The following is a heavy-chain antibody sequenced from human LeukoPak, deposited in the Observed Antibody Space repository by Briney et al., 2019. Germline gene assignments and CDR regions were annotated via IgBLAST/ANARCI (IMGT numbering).Heavy chain of an antibody. D-gene: IGHD3-22*01. CDR2: ISGSGGRT. CDR1: GFTFSSYA. J-gene: IGHJ4*02. Sequence: PGGSLRLSCAASGFTFSSYAMSWVRQAPGKGREWVSLISGSGGRTYYADSVRGRFTISRDNSKQMNSLRAEDTAVYYCAKAPVMVVAKGYYFDCWGQGTLVTVSS. CDR3: AKAPVMVVAKGYYFDC. V-gene: IGHV3-23*01.